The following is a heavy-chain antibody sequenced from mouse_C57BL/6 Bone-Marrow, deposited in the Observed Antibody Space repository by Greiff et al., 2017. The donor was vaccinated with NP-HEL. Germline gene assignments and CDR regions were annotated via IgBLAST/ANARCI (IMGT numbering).Heavy chain of an antibody. CDR1: GISITTGNYR. V-gene: IGHV3-5*01. J-gene: IGHJ1*03. Sequence: DVKLQESGPGLVKPSQTVFLTCTVTGISITTGNYRWSWIRQFPGNKLEWIGYIYYSGTITYNPSLTSRTTITRDTTKNQFFLEMNSLTAEDTATYYCARGTTVVAPGYFDVWGTGTTVTVSS. D-gene: IGHD1-1*01. CDR3: ARGTTVVAPGYFDV. CDR2: IYYSGTI.